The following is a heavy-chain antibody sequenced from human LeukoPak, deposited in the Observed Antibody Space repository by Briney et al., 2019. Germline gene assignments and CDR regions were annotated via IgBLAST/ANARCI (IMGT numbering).Heavy chain of an antibody. V-gene: IGHV3-21*01. D-gene: IGHD2-21*02. CDR1: GFTFSRYW. CDR3: ARGFCGGDCYGD. J-gene: IGHJ1*01. Sequence: GGSLRLSCVGSGFTFSRYWLNWVRQAPGKGLEWVSAINGNSKHIYYVDSVKGRFTISRDNTKNSLYLQMNSLTAEDMAVYYCARGFCGGDCYGDWGQGTLVTVSS. CDR2: INGNSKHI.